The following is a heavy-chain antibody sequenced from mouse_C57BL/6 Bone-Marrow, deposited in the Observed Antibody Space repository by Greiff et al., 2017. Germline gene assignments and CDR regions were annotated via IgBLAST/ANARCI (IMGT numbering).Heavy chain of an antibody. D-gene: IGHD1-1*01. CDR3: ARGDYYGSSYWYFDV. J-gene: IGHJ1*03. Sequence: QVQLQQSDAELVKPGASVKISCKVSGYTFTDHTIHWMKQRPEQGLEWIGYIYPRDGSTKYNEKFKGKATLTADKSSSTAYMQLNSLTSEDSAVYFCARGDYYGSSYWYFDVWGTGTTVTVSS. CDR2: IYPRDGST. V-gene: IGHV1-78*01. CDR1: GYTFTDHT.